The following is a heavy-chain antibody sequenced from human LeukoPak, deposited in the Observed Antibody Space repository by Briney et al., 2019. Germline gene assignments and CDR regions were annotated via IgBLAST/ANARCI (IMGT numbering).Heavy chain of an antibody. J-gene: IGHJ4*02. CDR1: GFTFSSYS. D-gene: IGHD3-3*01. CDR2: ISSSSSYI. V-gene: IGHV3-21*01. Sequence: GGSLRLSCAASGFTFSSYSMNWVRQAPGKGLEWVSSISSSSSYIYYADSVKGRFTISRDNAKNSLYLQMNSLRAEDTAVYYCASGRSGYYYRDYWGQGTLVTVSS. CDR3: ASGRSGYYYRDY.